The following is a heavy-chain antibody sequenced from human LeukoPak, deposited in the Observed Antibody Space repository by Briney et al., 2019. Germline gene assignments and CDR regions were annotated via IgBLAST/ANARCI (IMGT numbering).Heavy chain of an antibody. V-gene: IGHV4-34*01. CDR3: ARGGQQLLFCYYYYYMDV. CDR1: GGSFSGYY. Sequence: SETLSLTCAVYGGSFSGYYWSWIRQPPGKGLEWIGEINHSGSTNYNPSLKSRVTISVDTSQNQFSLKLSSVTAADTAVYYCARGGQQLLFCYYYYYMDVWGKGTTVTVSS. J-gene: IGHJ6*03. D-gene: IGHD2-2*01. CDR2: INHSGST.